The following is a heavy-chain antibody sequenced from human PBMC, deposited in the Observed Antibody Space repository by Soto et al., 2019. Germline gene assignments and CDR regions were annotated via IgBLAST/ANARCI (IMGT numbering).Heavy chain of an antibody. V-gene: IGHV1-69*13. CDR3: AKRAGGDYYYYGMDV. CDR1: GGMFYSSA. CDR2: IVPMNGSP. J-gene: IGHJ6*02. Sequence: SVKVSCKASGGMFYSSAINWVRQAPGQGLEWMGGIVPMNGSPKYAQEFLGRVTISADASATTAYMDLNSLRAEDTAVYYCAKRAGGDYYYYGMDVWGQGTTVTVSS. D-gene: IGHD3-16*01.